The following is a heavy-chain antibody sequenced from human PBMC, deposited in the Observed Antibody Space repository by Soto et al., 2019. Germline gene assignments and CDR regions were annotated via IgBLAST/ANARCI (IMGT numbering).Heavy chain of an antibody. CDR1: GYTLTELS. CDR3: AKDFNDSSGYFGSIGY. J-gene: IGHJ4*02. CDR2: FDPEDGET. Sequence: ASVKVSCKVSGYTLTELSMHWVRQAPGKGLEWMGGFDPEDGETIYAQKFQGRVTMTEDTSTDTAYMELSSLRSEDTAVYYCAKDFNDSSGYFGSIGYWGQGTLVTVSS. D-gene: IGHD3-22*01. V-gene: IGHV1-24*01.